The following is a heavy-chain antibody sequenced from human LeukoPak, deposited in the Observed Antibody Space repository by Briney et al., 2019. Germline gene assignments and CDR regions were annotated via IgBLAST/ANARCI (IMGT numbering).Heavy chain of an antibody. V-gene: IGHV1-69*05. D-gene: IGHD5-24*01. J-gene: IGHJ4*02. CDR1: GGTFSSYA. CDR3: ARGDGHNAMNYYFDY. CDR2: IIPIFGTA. Sequence: ASVKVSCKASGGTFSSYAISWVRQAPGQGLEWMGGIIPIFGTANYAQKFQGRVTITTDESTSTAYMELSSLRSEDTAVYYCARGDGHNAMNYYFDYWGQGTLVTVSS.